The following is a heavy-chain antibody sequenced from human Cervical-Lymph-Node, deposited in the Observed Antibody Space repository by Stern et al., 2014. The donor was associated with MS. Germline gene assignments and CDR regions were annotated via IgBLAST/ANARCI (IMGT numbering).Heavy chain of an antibody. Sequence: VQLVESGAEVKKPGASLKVSCQTSRYTFTAYSFHWVRQAPGQGLQWMGWVNPNTGATTYAKQFRGRVTMTRDSSINTAYMELSRLTSDDTAVYYCAAASTTSSASPFDYWGQGTLRTVSS. V-gene: IGHV1-2*02. CDR2: VNPNTGAT. D-gene: IGHD6-19*01. CDR3: AAASTTSSASPFDY. J-gene: IGHJ4*02. CDR1: RYTFTAYS.